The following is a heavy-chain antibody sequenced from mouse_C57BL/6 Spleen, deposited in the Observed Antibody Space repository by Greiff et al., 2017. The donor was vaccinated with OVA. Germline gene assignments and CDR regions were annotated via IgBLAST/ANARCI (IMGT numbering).Heavy chain of an antibody. Sequence: VQGVESGAELVRPGTSVKVSCKASGYAFTNYLIEWVKQRPGQGLEWIGVINPGSGGTNYNEKFKGKATLTADKSSSTAYMQLSSLTSEDSAVYFCARGDSNYFYFDYWGQGTTLTVSS. CDR1: GYAFTNYL. J-gene: IGHJ2*01. D-gene: IGHD2-5*01. CDR3: ARGDSNYFYFDY. V-gene: IGHV1-54*01. CDR2: INPGSGGT.